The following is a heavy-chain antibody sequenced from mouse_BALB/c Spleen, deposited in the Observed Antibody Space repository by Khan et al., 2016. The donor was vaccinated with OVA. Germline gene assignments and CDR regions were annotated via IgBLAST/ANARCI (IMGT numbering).Heavy chain of an antibody. CDR2: ISYSGNT. D-gene: IGHD1-1*01. Sequence: EVQLQESGPGLVKPSQSLSLTCTVTGYSITSDYVWNWIRQFPGNKLEWMGYISYSGNTKYNPSLKSRVSITRATSKNQSFLQFNSVTIEDTATYYCARIYGGDFDYWGQGTTLTVSS. J-gene: IGHJ2*01. CDR1: GYSITSDYV. CDR3: ARIYGGDFDY. V-gene: IGHV3-2*02.